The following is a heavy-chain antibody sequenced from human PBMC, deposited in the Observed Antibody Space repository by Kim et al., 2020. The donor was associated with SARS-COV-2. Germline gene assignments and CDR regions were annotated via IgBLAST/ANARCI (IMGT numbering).Heavy chain of an antibody. Sequence: FQGRVTITRDTSASTTYMELSSLRSEDTAVYYCARDYYGSGSYYNLNAFDIWGQGTMVTVSS. J-gene: IGHJ3*02. D-gene: IGHD3-10*01. V-gene: IGHV1-3*01. CDR3: ARDYYGSGSYYNLNAFDI.